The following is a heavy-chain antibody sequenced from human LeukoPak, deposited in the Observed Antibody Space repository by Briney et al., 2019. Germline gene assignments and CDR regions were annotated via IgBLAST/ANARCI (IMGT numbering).Heavy chain of an antibody. CDR2: INPNTGGT. Sequence: ASVTVSCKASGYTFTGSYMHWVRQAPGQGLEWMGWINPNTGGTNYAQQSQGRVTMTRDTSISTAYMELSRLKSDDTAVYYCARDTYYRGGSYYSGNWFDPWGQGTLVTVSS. J-gene: IGHJ5*02. CDR3: ARDTYYRGGSYYSGNWFDP. D-gene: IGHD2-15*01. V-gene: IGHV1-2*02. CDR1: GYTFTGSY.